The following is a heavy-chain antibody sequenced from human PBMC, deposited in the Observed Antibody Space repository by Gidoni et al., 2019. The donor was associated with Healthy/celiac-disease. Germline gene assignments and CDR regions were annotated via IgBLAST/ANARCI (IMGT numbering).Heavy chain of an antibody. Sequence: QAQLQEPVPGRLKPSETLSLTCTASGRSTSSYYWSWIRQPPRKGLEWIGYIYYSGSTNYNPSLKSRVTISVDTSKNQFSLKLSSVTAADTAVYYCARDAGYSYGYDYWGQGTLVTVSS. V-gene: IGHV4-59*01. CDR3: ARDAGYSYGYDY. D-gene: IGHD5-18*01. CDR2: IYYSGST. J-gene: IGHJ4*02. CDR1: GRSTSSYY.